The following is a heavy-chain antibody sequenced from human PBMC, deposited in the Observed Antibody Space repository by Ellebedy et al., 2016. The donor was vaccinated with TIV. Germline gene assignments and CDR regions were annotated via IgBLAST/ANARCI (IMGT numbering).Heavy chain of an antibody. J-gene: IGHJ3*02. CDR2: IKYDEIEK. CDR3: ARDTVEVPSGDAFDI. V-gene: IGHV3-7*04. CDR1: GFTFSRFW. D-gene: IGHD2-2*01. Sequence: GESLKISCGAFGFTFSRFWMAWLRQAPGKGLEYVAHIKYDEIEKYHMDSVKGRFTISRDNARNSVYLQMNSLRVDDTAIYYCARDTVEVPSGDAFDIWGQGTMVTVSS.